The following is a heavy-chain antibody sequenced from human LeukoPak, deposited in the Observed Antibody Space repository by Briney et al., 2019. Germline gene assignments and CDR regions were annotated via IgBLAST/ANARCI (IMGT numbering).Heavy chain of an antibody. CDR3: ARLNYYGSGKVLSSWFDP. J-gene: IGHJ5*02. CDR2: IYHSGST. V-gene: IGHV4-30-2*01. CDR1: GGSISSGGYS. Sequence: SETLSLTCAVSGGSISSGGYSWSWIRQPPGKGLEWIGYIYHSGSTYYNPSLKSRVTISVDRSKNQFSLKLSSVTAADTAVYYCARLNYYGSGKVLSSWFDPWGQRTLVTVSS. D-gene: IGHD3-10*01.